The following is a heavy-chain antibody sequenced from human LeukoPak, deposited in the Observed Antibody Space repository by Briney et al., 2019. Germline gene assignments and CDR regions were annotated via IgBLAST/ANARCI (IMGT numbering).Heavy chain of an antibody. CDR2: ISSSGSTI. CDR1: GFTFSSYA. D-gene: IGHD6-13*01. J-gene: IGHJ4*02. V-gene: IGHV3-48*04. CDR3: ASTSSSWFGKDY. Sequence: GGSLRLSCAASGFTFSSYAMNWVRQAPGKGLEWVSYISSSGSTIYYADSVKGRFTISRDNAKNSLYLQMNSLRAEDTAVYYCASTSSSWFGKDYWGQGTLVTVSS.